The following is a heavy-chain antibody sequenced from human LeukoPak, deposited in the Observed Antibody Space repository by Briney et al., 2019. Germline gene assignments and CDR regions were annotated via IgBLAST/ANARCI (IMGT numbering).Heavy chain of an antibody. V-gene: IGHV1-2*02. CDR2: ITPNSGVT. CDR3: ARGGLQGQIDY. CDR1: GYTFTGYY. Sequence: GASVKVSCKASGYTFTGYYLHWVRQAPGQGLEWMGGITPNSGVTNYAQKFQGRVTMTRDTSIGTASMELERLLSDDTARYYVARGGLQGQIDYWGQGTLVTVSS. J-gene: IGHJ4*02. D-gene: IGHD4-11*01.